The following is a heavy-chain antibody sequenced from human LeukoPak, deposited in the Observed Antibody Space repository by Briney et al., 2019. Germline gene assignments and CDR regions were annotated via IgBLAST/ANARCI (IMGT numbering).Heavy chain of an antibody. CDR3: ARTIRGGGSYYLGVVWFDP. Sequence: PGGSLRLSCAASGFTFSSYSMNWVRHAPGKGLECVSSISSSSSYIYYADSVKGRFSISRDNATNSLYLQMNSLRAEDTAVYYCARTIRGGGSYYLGVVWFDPWGQGTLVTVSS. D-gene: IGHD1-26*01. CDR2: ISSSSSYI. V-gene: IGHV3-21*01. J-gene: IGHJ5*02. CDR1: GFTFSSYS.